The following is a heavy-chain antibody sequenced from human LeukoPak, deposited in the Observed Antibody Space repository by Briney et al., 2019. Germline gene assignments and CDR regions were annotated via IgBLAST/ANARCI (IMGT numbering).Heavy chain of an antibody. D-gene: IGHD6-13*01. J-gene: IGHJ4*02. V-gene: IGHV3-9*01. CDR1: VFIFDVYS. CDR3: AKSLDSSSWYSFDY. CDR2: LSWNSSSI. Sequence: GGSVRLFCGSSVFIFDVYSMNCVRHARGKGLEGVLGLSWNSSSIVYEDSVKGRFTISRDNANNSLYLQMNSLRAEDTALYYCAKSLDSSSWYSFDYWGQGTLVTVSS.